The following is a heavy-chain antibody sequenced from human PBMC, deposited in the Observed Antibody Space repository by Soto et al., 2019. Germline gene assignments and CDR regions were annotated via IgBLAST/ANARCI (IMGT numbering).Heavy chain of an antibody. J-gene: IGHJ4*02. D-gene: IGHD3-9*01. CDR2: IIPIFGTA. CDR1: GGTFSSYA. Sequence: QVQLVQSGAEVKKPGSSVKVSCKASGGTFSSYAISWVRQAPGQGLEWMGRIIPIFGTANYAQKFQGRLKINAYESTSKAYMELISLRSEDTAVYYCARGHSLLRYFVWLRKGDWAPGDYWGQGTLVTVSS. V-gene: IGHV1-69*19. CDR3: ARGHSLLRYFVWLRKGDWAPGDY.